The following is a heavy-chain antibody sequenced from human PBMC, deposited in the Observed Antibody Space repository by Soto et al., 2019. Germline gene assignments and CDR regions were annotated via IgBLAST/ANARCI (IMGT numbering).Heavy chain of an antibody. D-gene: IGHD5-12*01. V-gene: IGHV3-23*01. CDR1: GITLRSYA. J-gene: IGHJ4*02. CDR2: ISASGGST. CDR3: PKAQNSGTQRFYFDY. Sequence: PWGSLRLSCAASGITLRSYAMSWVRQHPGKGPAWVSGISASGGSTSYADSVKGRFTISRDNSKNTLYLQMNSLTAHDTAVSHCPKAQNSGTQRFYFDYRGQGALVTVSS.